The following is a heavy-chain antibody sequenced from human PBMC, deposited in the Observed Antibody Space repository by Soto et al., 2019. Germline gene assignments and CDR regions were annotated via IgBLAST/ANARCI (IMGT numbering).Heavy chain of an antibody. CDR1: GYSFTDYH. D-gene: IGHD2-8*01. Sequence: ASVKVSCKASGYSFTDYHIHWVRQAPGQGLEWLGRINPKSGGTSTAQKFQGWVTLTTDTSISTASMELTRLTSDDTAIYYCARGDSTXCSNGVCSFFYNHDMDVWGQGTTVTVSS. CDR3: ARGDSTXCSNGVCSFFYNHDMDV. V-gene: IGHV1-2*04. J-gene: IGHJ6*02. CDR2: INPKSGGT.